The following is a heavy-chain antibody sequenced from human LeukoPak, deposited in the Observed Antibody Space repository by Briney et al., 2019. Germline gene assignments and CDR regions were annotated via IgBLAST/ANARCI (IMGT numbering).Heavy chain of an antibody. CDR2: IYYSGST. D-gene: IGHD3-10*02. V-gene: IGHV4-59*12. CDR3: ARDLRSGNYYSDY. J-gene: IGHJ4*02. CDR1: GGSISSYY. Sequence: PSETLSLTCTVSGGSISSYYWSWIRQPPGKRLEWIGYIYYSGSTNYNPSLKSRVTISVDTSKNQFSLKLSSVTAAGTAVYYCARDLRSGNYYSDYWGQGTLVTVSS.